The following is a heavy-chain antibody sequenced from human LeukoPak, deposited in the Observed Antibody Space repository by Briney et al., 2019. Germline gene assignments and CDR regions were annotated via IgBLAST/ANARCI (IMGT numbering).Heavy chain of an antibody. Sequence: GGSLRLSCAASGFTFDDYGMSWVRQAPGKGLEWVSGINWNGGSTGYADSVKGRFTISRDNAKNSLYLQMNSLRAEDTALYYCARDPALDTIFGAAFDYWGQGTLVTVSS. CDR2: INWNGGST. CDR1: GFTFDDYG. V-gene: IGHV3-20*04. CDR3: ARDPALDTIFGAAFDY. J-gene: IGHJ4*02. D-gene: IGHD3-3*01.